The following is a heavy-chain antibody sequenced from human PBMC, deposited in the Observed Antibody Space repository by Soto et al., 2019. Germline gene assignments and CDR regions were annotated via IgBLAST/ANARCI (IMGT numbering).Heavy chain of an antibody. D-gene: IGHD3-3*01. V-gene: IGHV3-30-3*01. CDR1: GFTFSSYA. CDR2: ISYDGSNK. J-gene: IGHJ4*02. CDR3: AKDFEWYPRYLFDY. Sequence: GGSLRLSCAASGFTFSSYAMHWVLQAPGKGLEWVAVISYDGSNKYYADSVKGRFTISRDNSEDTLYLQMNSLRAEDTAVYYCAKDFEWYPRYLFDYCGQGTLVTVSS.